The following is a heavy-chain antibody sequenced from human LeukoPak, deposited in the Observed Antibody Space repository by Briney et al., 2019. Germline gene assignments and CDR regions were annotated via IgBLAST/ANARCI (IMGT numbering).Heavy chain of an antibody. CDR2: INHSGST. J-gene: IGHJ5*02. CDR1: GVSISSSNSY. D-gene: IGHD2-15*01. CDR3: ARGYCSGGSCYSRWFDP. Sequence: PSETLSLTCTVSGVSISSSNSYWGWIRQPPGKGLEWIGEINHSGSTNYNPSLKSRVTISVDTSKNQFSLKLSSVTAADTAVYYCARGYCSGGSCYSRWFDPWGQGTLVTVSS. V-gene: IGHV4-39*07.